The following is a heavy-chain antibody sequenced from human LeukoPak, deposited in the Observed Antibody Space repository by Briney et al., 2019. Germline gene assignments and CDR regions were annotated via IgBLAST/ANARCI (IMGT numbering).Heavy chain of an antibody. Sequence: ASVKVSCKASGYTFTSYDINWVRQATGQGLEWMGWMNPNSGNTGYAQKFQGRVTMTRNTSISTAYMELSSLRSEDTAVYYCAMSKRWLRTTPFDYWGQGTLVTVSS. D-gene: IGHD5-12*01. V-gene: IGHV1-8*01. CDR3: AMSKRWLRTTPFDY. CDR2: MNPNSGNT. CDR1: GYTFTSYD. J-gene: IGHJ4*02.